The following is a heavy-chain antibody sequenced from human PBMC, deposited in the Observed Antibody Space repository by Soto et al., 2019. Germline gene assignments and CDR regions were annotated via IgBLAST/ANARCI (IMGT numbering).Heavy chain of an antibody. CDR2: IYYSGST. CDR3: ARGPSGDKVDY. CDR1: GGSISSGGYY. V-gene: IGHV4-30-4*08. J-gene: IGHJ4*02. Sequence: SETLSLTCTVSGGSISSGGYYWSWIRQHPGKGLEWIGYIYYSGSTYYNPSLKSRVTISVDKSKNQFSLKLSSVSAADTAVYYCARGPSGDKVDYWGQGIQVTVSS. D-gene: IGHD7-27*01.